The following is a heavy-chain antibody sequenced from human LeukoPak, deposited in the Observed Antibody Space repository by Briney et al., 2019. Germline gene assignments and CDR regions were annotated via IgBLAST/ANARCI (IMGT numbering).Heavy chain of an antibody. CDR1: GGSISSGGYY. D-gene: IGHD6-6*01. J-gene: IGHJ4*02. CDR3: ARGPVYSSSSFWYYFDY. CDR2: IYYSGST. Sequence: SQTLSLTCTVSGGSISSGGYYWSWIRQHPGKGLEWIGYIYYSGSTYYNPSLKSRATISVDTSKNQFSLKLSSVTAADTAVYYCARGPVYSSSSFWYYFDYWGQGTLVTVSS. V-gene: IGHV4-31*03.